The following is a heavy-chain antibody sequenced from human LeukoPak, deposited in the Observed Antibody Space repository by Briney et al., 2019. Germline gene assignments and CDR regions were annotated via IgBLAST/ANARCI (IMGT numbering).Heavy chain of an antibody. J-gene: IGHJ5*02. V-gene: IGHV5-51*06. D-gene: IGHD3-22*01. CDR1: GYSFTTYW. CDR3: ARNLYSSGGHWFDP. Sequence: GESLKISCKGSGYSFTTYWIGWVRQMPGKGLEWMGIIYPGDSDTRYSPSFQGQVTISADKSISTAYLQWSRLKASDTATYYCARNLYSSGGHWFDPWGQGTLVTVSS. CDR2: IYPGDSDT.